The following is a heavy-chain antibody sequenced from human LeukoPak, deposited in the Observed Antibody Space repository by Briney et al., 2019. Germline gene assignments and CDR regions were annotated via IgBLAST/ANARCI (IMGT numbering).Heavy chain of an antibody. D-gene: IGHD1-26*01. Sequence: ASVKVSCKASGYTFTGYYMHWVRQAPGQGLEWMGIINPSGGSTSYAQKFQGRVTMTRDMSTSTVYMELSSLRSEDTAVYYCARGPIRYSGSPSWFDPWGQGTLVTVSS. CDR2: INPSGGST. J-gene: IGHJ5*02. CDR1: GYTFTGYY. CDR3: ARGPIRYSGSPSWFDP. V-gene: IGHV1-46*01.